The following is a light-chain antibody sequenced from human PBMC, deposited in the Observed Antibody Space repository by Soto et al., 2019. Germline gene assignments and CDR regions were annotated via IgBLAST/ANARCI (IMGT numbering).Light chain of an antibody. V-gene: IGLV3-21*02. CDR1: RIETKS. CDR3: QVWDSSRDQGV. Sequence: SYELTQPPSVSVAPGQTARITCGGSRIETKSVHWFQQRPGQAPGLGVYDGTDRPSGIPVRISGSNSGNTDTLTSSRVEAGHEADYYCQVWDSSRDQGVFGGGSKLTVL. CDR2: DGT. J-gene: IGLJ2*01.